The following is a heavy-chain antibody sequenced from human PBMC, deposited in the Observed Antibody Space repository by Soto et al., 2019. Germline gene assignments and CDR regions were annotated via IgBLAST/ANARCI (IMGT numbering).Heavy chain of an antibody. V-gene: IGHV1-69*01. J-gene: IGHJ4*02. D-gene: IGHD2-21*02. CDR1: GGTFSSYA. CDR3: ARDSYCGGDCYSNYFDS. CDR2: IIPIFGTA. Sequence: QVQLVQSGAEVKKPGSSVKVSCKASGGTFSSYAISWVRQAPGQGLEWMGGIIPIFGTANYAQKFQGRVTITADESTSTAYRELSSLRSEDTAVYYCARDSYCGGDCYSNYFDSWGQGTLVTVSS.